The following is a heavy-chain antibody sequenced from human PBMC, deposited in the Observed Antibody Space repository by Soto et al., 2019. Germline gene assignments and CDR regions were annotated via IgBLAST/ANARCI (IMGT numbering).Heavy chain of an antibody. D-gene: IGHD3-22*01. J-gene: IGHJ3*02. CDR2: ISGSGGST. CDR1: GFTFSSYA. V-gene: IGHV3-23*01. Sequence: EVQLLESGGGLVQPGGSLRLSCAASGFTFSSYAMSWVRQAPGKGLEWVSAISGSGGSTYYADSVKGRFTISRDNSKNTLYLQMNSLRAEDTAVYYCAKPRGSSITMIGRNAFDIWGQGTMVTVSS. CDR3: AKPRGSSITMIGRNAFDI.